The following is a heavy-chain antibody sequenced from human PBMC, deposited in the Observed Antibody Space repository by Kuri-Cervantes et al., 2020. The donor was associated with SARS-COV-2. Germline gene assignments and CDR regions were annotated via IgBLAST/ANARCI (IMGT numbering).Heavy chain of an antibody. J-gene: IGHJ4*02. CDR3: AKEWPTGDGLGLDY. D-gene: IGHD7-27*01. Sequence: SCAASGFTFSSYWMSWVLQAPGKGLEWVSSISSSISYIYYADSVKGRFTISRDNTKNSLSLQMNSLTTEDTALYYCAKEWPTGDGLGLDYWGQGTLVTVSS. CDR1: GFTFSSYW. CDR2: ISSSISYI. V-gene: IGHV3-21*04.